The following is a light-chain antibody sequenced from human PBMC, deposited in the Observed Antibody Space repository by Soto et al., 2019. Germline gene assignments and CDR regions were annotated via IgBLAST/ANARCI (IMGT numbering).Light chain of an antibody. Sequence: QSVLTQPPSVSGAPGQRVTISCTGSSSNIGAGYDVHWYQQFPGTAPKLLIYGNSNRPSGVPDRFPGSKSGTSASLAITGLQAEDEADYYCQSYDSSLSGYVFGTGTKVTVL. CDR1: SSNIGAGYD. CDR2: GNS. CDR3: QSYDSSLSGYV. V-gene: IGLV1-40*01. J-gene: IGLJ1*01.